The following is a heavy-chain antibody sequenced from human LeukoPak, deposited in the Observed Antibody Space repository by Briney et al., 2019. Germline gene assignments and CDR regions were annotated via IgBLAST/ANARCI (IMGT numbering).Heavy chain of an antibody. V-gene: IGHV1-2*06. CDR2: INPNSGGT. J-gene: IGHJ3*02. Sequence: ASVKVSCKASGYTFTGYYMHWVRQAPGQGPEWMGRINPNSGGTNYAQKFQGRVTMTRDTSISTAYMELSRLRSDDTAVYYCARDIAVAGTRRDAFDIWGQGTMVTLSS. D-gene: IGHD6-19*01. CDR3: ARDIAVAGTRRDAFDI. CDR1: GYTFTGYY.